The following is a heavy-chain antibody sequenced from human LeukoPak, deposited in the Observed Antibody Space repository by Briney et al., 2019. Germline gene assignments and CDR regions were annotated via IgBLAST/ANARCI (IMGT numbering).Heavy chain of an antibody. CDR2: ISWDGTT. J-gene: IGHJ4*02. CDR1: GFTFEDYT. Sequence: PGGSLRLSCVASGFTFEDYTMHWVRQAPGKTLEWVSLISWDGTTYYTGSVKGRFTISRDNSKNSLYLQMDTLRSEDTAFYCCVKDLSYESSGHVLEYWGQGTLVTVSS. CDR3: VKDLSYESSGHVLEY. D-gene: IGHD3-22*01. V-gene: IGHV3-43*01.